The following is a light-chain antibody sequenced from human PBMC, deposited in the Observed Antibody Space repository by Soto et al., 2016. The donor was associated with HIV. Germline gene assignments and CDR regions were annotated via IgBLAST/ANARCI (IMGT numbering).Light chain of an antibody. CDR1: NIGSKS. V-gene: IGLV3-21*03. J-gene: IGLJ3*02. Sequence: SYELTQPPSVSVAPEKTARITCGGNNIGSKSVHWYQQKPSQAPVLVVYDDGDRPSGIPERFSGSNSENTATLTISRVEVGDEADYYCQVWDSNTDLWVFGGGTKVTVL. CDR3: QVWDSNTDLWV. CDR2: DDG.